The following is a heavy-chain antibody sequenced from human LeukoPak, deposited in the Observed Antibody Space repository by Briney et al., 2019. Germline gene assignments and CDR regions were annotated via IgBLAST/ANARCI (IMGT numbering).Heavy chain of an antibody. J-gene: IGHJ3*02. D-gene: IGHD3-22*01. CDR2: ISYDGSNK. CDR3: AKVGSNYYDSSGRAFDI. Sequence: PGRSLRLSCAASGFTFSSYGMHWVRQAPGKGLEWVAVISYDGSNKYYADSVKGRFTISRDNSKNTLYLQMNSLRAEDTAVYYCAKVGSNYYDSSGRAFDIWGQGTMVTVSS. CDR1: GFTFSSYG. V-gene: IGHV3-30*18.